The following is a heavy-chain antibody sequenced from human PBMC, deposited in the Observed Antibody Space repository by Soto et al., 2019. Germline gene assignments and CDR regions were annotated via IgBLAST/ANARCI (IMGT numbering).Heavy chain of an antibody. D-gene: IGHD3-3*01. Sequence: ASVKVSCKASGYTFTSYGISWVRQAPGQGLEWMGWISAYNGNTNYAQKLQGRVTMTTDTSTSTAYMELRSLRSDDTAVYYCVRDVDYTIFGVVTVFDYWGQGTLVTVSS. CDR2: ISAYNGNT. V-gene: IGHV1-18*01. J-gene: IGHJ4*02. CDR3: VRDVDYTIFGVVTVFDY. CDR1: GYTFTSYG.